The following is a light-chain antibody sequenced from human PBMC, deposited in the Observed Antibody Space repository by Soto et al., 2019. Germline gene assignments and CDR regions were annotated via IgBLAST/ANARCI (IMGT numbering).Light chain of an antibody. CDR3: QVWDSITDHRV. CDR2: DDS. Sequence: SYELTQSPSLSVAPGQTASLTCGGNNIENKRVHWYQQQPGQAPVVVVYDDSARPSGIPDRFSGSNSGNTATLTITGVEVGDEADYFCQVWDSITDHRVFGGGTKVTVL. CDR1: NIENKR. V-gene: IGLV3-21*02. J-gene: IGLJ3*02.